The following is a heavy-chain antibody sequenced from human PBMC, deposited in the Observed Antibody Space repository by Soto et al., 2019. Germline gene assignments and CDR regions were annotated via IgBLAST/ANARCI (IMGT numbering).Heavy chain of an antibody. Sequence: PEGSLRLSCGGSGFDFNTYSMNCVRQAPGKGLEWLAFINGRGNTIYYADSVKGRLTVSRDNAKSSLYLQMNSLRDEDTAVYFCAARRHYDLLPGYYGFDHWGQGSLVTVSS. CDR2: INGRGNTI. CDR3: AARRHYDLLPGYYGFDH. D-gene: IGHD3-9*01. V-gene: IGHV3-48*02. CDR1: GFDFNTYS. J-gene: IGHJ4*02.